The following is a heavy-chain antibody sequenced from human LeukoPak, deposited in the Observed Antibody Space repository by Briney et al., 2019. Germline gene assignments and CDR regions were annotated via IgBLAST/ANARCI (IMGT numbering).Heavy chain of an antibody. V-gene: IGHV4-4*09. Sequence: SETLSLICTASGAPISRFYWNWVRQPPGKGLEWIGNIYNGVLTFFNPSLKSRVTLSVDTSKTQFSLQLASVTAADTAVYYCVQTTGWPGFDYWGQGILVTVSS. CDR1: GAPISRFY. J-gene: IGHJ4*02. CDR2: IYNGVLT. CDR3: VQTTGWPGFDY. D-gene: IGHD6-19*01.